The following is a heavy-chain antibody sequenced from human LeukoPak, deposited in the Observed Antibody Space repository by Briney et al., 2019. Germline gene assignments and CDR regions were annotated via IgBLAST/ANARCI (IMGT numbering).Heavy chain of an antibody. CDR1: GGTFSSYA. D-gene: IGHD6-19*01. CDR3: AINKEGIAVAGLDY. V-gene: IGHV1-46*01. J-gene: IGHJ4*02. Sequence: ASVKVSCKASGGTFSSYAISWVRQAPGQGLEWMGIINPSGGSTSYAQKFQGRVTMTRDTSTSTVYMELSSLRSEDTAVYYCAINKEGIAVAGLDYWGQGTLVTVSS. CDR2: INPSGGST.